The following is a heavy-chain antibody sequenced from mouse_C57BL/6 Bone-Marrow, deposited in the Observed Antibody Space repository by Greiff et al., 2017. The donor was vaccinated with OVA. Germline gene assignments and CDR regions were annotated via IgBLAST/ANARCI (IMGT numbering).Heavy chain of an antibody. CDR3: VGPTVVEPYWYFDV. J-gene: IGHJ1*03. Sequence: EVKLMESGGGLVQPKGSLKLSCAASGFSFNTYAMNWVRQAPGKGLEWVARIRSKSNNYATYYADSVKDRFTISRDDSESMLYLQMNNLKTEDTTMYYCVGPTVVEPYWYFDVWGTGTTVTVSS. CDR2: IRSKSNNYAT. CDR1: GFSFNTYA. D-gene: IGHD1-1*01. V-gene: IGHV10-1*01.